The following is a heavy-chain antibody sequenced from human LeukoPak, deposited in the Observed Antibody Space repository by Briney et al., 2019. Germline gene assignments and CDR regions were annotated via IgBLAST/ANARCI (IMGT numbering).Heavy chain of an antibody. Sequence: SETLSLTCTVSGYSISSGYYWGWIRQPPGKGLEWIGSIYHSGSTYYNPSLKSRVTISVDTSKNQFSLKLSSVTAADTAVYYCARDIQYYYGSGSYRGYYYYYMDVWGKGTTVTISS. CDR2: IYHSGST. CDR3: ARDIQYYYGSGSYRGYYYYYMDV. CDR1: GYSISSGYY. V-gene: IGHV4-38-2*02. J-gene: IGHJ6*03. D-gene: IGHD3-10*01.